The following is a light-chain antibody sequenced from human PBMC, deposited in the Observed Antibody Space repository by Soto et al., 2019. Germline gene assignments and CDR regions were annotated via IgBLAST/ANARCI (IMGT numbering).Light chain of an antibody. Sequence: EIVFTQSPSTLSFSPLEIVTLSCRASQSVSNSLAWYQQKPGQPPRLLIYDVSNRATGIPARFSGSGSGTDFTLTITSLEPEDFAVYFCHQRYNWPRVTFGQGTRLEIK. V-gene: IGKV3-11*01. CDR1: QSVSNS. J-gene: IGKJ5*01. CDR3: HQRYNWPRVT. CDR2: DVS.